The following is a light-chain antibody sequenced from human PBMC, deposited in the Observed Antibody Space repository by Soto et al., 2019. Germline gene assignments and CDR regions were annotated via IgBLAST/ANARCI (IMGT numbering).Light chain of an antibody. V-gene: IGKV1-12*01. Sequence: DIQMTQSPSSVSASVGDRVTITCRASQGVGSWLAWFQQKPGKAPKLLIYAASNLQTGVPSRFSGSGSGTEFTLTIRSLQPEDFATYYCQQTNSFPPAFGQGTRLEIK. CDR1: QGVGSW. J-gene: IGKJ5*01. CDR3: QQTNSFPPA. CDR2: AAS.